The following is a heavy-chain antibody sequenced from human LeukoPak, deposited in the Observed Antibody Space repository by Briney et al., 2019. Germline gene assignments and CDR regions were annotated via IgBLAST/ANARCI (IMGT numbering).Heavy chain of an antibody. CDR1: GFTFSNYA. CDR2: ISDGGGST. D-gene: IGHD4-11*01. Sequence: GGSLRLSCAASGFTFSNYAMSWVRQTPGKGLEWVSGISDGGGSTYNADSVGGRFTISRDNSKTTLSLEMDSLRADDTAVYYCAKYISDSVDDALDLWGPGTMVIVS. CDR3: AKYISDSVDDALDL. J-gene: IGHJ3*01. V-gene: IGHV3-23*01.